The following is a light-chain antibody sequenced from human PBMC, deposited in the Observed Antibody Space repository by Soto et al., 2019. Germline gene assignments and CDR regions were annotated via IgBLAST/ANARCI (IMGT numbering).Light chain of an antibody. Sequence: EIQMTQSPSSLSASVGDRVTITCRASQSIGSYVNWYQQKLGKAPKLLIYGASSLVNGVPSRFSGSGSGTDFTLTISSLQRDDLASYYCQQSYSRPYTFGQGTKLEIK. CDR2: GAS. CDR3: QQSYSRPYT. CDR1: QSIGSY. J-gene: IGKJ2*01. V-gene: IGKV1-39*01.